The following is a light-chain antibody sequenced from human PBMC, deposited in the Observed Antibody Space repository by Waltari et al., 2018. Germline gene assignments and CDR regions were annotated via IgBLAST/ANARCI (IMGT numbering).Light chain of an antibody. CDR2: DVS. Sequence: QSALTQPRSVSGSPGPSATISCTGTSSDVGGYNYASWHQQHPGKAPKLMIYDVSKRPAGVPGRFSGSKSGNTASLTLSGLQAEYEADYYCCSYAGSSRVFGGGTKLTVL. CDR1: SSDVGGYNY. CDR3: CSYAGSSRV. V-gene: IGLV2-11*01. J-gene: IGLJ2*01.